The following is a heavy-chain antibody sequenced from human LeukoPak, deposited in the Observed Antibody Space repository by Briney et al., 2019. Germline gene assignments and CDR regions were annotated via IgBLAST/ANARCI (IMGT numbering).Heavy chain of an antibody. CDR1: GFTFSIYT. D-gene: IGHD2-15*01. CDR3: ARSDREVVAVLPY. CDR2: ISSSGSYI. Sequence: GGSLRLSCAASGFTFSIYTMNWVRQAPGKGLEWVSSISSSGSYIYYADSVNGRFTISRDNAKNSLYLQVNSLTDEDTAVYYCARSDREVVAVLPYWGQGTLVTVSS. J-gene: IGHJ4*02. V-gene: IGHV3-21*01.